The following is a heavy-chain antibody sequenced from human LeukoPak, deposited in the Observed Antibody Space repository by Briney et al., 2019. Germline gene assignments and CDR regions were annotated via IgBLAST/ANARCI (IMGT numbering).Heavy chain of an antibody. V-gene: IGHV4-39*01. D-gene: IGHD6-19*01. CDR2: IYYSGST. J-gene: IGHJ5*02. CDR1: GGSISSSSYY. CDR3: ARIYSIAVAGT. Sequence: KPSETLSLTCTVSGGSISSSSYYWGWIRQPPGKGLEWIGSIYYSGSTYYNPSLKSRVTISVDTSKNQFSLKLSSVTAADTAVYYRARIYSIAVAGTWGQGTLVTVSS.